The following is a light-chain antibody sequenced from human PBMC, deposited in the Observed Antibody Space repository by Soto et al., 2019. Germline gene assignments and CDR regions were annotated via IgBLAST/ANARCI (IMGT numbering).Light chain of an antibody. CDR3: QQRRDWPTVT. V-gene: IGKV3-11*01. CDR2: DAS. Sequence: EIVLTQSPATLSLSPGERATLSCRASQSVSSYLAWYQQKPGQAPRLLIYDASNRATGIPARFSGSGSGTDLTLTIGSLEPEDFAIYYCQQRRDWPTVTFGQGTKVEIK. J-gene: IGKJ1*01. CDR1: QSVSSY.